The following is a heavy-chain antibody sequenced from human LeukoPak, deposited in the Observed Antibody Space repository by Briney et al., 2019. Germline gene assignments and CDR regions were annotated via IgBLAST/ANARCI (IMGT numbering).Heavy chain of an antibody. CDR3: ARGGLTGTTIPYFDY. J-gene: IGHJ4*02. D-gene: IGHD1-7*01. CDR2: INGDGSSA. Sequence: GGSLRLSCTASEFTFSSYWMHWVRQPPGKGLVWVSRINGDGSSASYADAVKGRFTISRDNAKNTLYLRMNSLRAEDTAVYYCARGGLTGTTIPYFDYWGQGTLVTVSS. CDR1: EFTFSSYW. V-gene: IGHV3-74*01.